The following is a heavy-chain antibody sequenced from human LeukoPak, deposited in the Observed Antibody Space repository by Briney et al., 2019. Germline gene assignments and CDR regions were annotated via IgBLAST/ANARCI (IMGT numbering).Heavy chain of an antibody. D-gene: IGHD2-2*01. CDR1: GFTFSNYA. J-gene: IGHJ4*02. CDR2: INSDGSST. V-gene: IGHV3-74*01. Sequence: GGSLRLSCAASGFTFSNYAMGWVRQAPGKGLEWVSRINSDGSSTSYADSVKGRFTISRDNAKNTLYLQMNSLRAEDTAVYYCARFYCSSTSCLEDYWGQGTLVTVSS. CDR3: ARFYCSSTSCLEDY.